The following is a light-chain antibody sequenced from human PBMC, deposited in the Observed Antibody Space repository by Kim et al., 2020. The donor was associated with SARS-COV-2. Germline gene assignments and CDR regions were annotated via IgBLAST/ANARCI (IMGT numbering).Light chain of an antibody. V-gene: IGKV3-20*01. CDR3: QQYGSSAIT. Sequence: EIVLTQSPGTLSLSPGERATLSCRASQSGSSTYLAWYQQKPGQAPRLLIYGASSRATGIPDRFSGSGSGTDCTLTISGLEPEDFAVYYCQQYGSSAITFGQGTRLEIK. CDR2: GAS. CDR1: QSGSSTY. J-gene: IGKJ5*01.